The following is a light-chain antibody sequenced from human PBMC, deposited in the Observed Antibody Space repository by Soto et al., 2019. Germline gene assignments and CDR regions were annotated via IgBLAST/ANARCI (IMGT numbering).Light chain of an antibody. Sequence: ENVLTQSPDTLSLSPGERATLSCRASQTVGNNFLAWYQQKLGQAPRLLIYGASTRATGVPDRFSGSGSGTDFSLNFSGLEPEDSAWYYCQQYGRSPRTCGPGTKVEIK. CDR2: GAS. CDR1: QTVGNNF. J-gene: IGKJ3*01. V-gene: IGKV3-20*01. CDR3: QQYGRSPRT.